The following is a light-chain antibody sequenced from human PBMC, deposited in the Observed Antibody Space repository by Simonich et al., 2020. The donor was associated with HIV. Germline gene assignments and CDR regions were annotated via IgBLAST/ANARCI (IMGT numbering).Light chain of an antibody. CDR2: DAS. J-gene: IGKJ2*01. Sequence: DIQMTQSPSSLSASVGDRVTIPCHTSQDIRNYLNWYQQKPGKAPKLLIYDASNLETGVPSRFSGSGSGTDFTFTISSLQPADIATYYCQQYDELPYTFCQGTKLEIK. CDR3: QQYDELPYT. V-gene: IGKV1-33*01. CDR1: QDIRNY.